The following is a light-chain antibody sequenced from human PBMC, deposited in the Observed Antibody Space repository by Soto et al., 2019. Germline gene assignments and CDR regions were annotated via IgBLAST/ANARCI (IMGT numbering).Light chain of an antibody. J-gene: IGKJ1*01. Sequence: EIVLTQSPGTLSLSPGERATLSCRASQSVSNNFLAWYQQKPGQAPRLLIFGASSRATGIPDRFSGSGSGTDFSLTISRLEPEDFVVYYCQQYGSSPWTFGQGTKVGIK. V-gene: IGKV3-20*01. CDR1: QSVSNNF. CDR3: QQYGSSPWT. CDR2: GAS.